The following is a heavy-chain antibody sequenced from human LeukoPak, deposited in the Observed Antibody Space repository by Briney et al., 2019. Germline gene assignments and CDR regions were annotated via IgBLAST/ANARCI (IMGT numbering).Heavy chain of an antibody. CDR3: AKDAGYSSSWSHPGVFDY. J-gene: IGHJ4*02. Sequence: PGGSLRLSCAASGFTFSSYGMHWVRQAPGKGLEWVAFIRYDGSNKYYADSVKSRFTISRDNSKNTLYLQMNSLRAEDTAVYYCAKDAGYSSSWSHPGVFDYWGQGTLVTVSS. CDR1: GFTFSSYG. V-gene: IGHV3-30*02. D-gene: IGHD6-13*01. CDR2: IRYDGSNK.